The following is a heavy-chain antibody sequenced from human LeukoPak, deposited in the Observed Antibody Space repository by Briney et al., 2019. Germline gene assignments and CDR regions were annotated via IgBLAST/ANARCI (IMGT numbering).Heavy chain of an antibody. CDR3: ARSPTTYCSSTSCYFDY. D-gene: IGHD2-2*01. J-gene: IGHJ4*02. Sequence: SETLSLTCTVSGGSISSYYWSWIRQPPGKGLEWIGYIYYSGSTNYNPSLKSRVTISVDTSKNQFSLKLSSVTAADTAVYYCARSPTTYCSSTSCYFDYWGQGTLVTVSS. V-gene: IGHV4-59*01. CDR1: GGSISSYY. CDR2: IYYSGST.